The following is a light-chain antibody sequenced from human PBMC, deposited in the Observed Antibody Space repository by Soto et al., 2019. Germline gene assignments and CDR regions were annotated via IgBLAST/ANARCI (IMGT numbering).Light chain of an antibody. CDR1: ESISIY. CDR3: QQRRHWPT. Sequence: EIVLTQSPEVLSLSPGESATLSCRASESISIYLAWVQQKPGQPPRLLIHKGSVRAAGIPARFSGSGSETDFTLTISSLEPEDFGVYYCQQRRHWPTFGPGTKVDIK. V-gene: IGKV3-11*01. J-gene: IGKJ3*01. CDR2: KGS.